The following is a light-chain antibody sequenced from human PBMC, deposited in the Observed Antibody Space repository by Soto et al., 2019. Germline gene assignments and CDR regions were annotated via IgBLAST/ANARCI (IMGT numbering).Light chain of an antibody. CDR2: GAS. Sequence: EIVFTHSLPTLSLSPFERASLYFRASQSVGGYLAWYQQKPGQAPRLLIYGASTRATGIPDRFSGSGSGTDFTLTISRLEPEDFAMYFCQQYGGSPITFGQGTRLEI. CDR1: QSVGGY. J-gene: IGKJ5*01. CDR3: QQYGGSPIT. V-gene: IGKV3-20*01.